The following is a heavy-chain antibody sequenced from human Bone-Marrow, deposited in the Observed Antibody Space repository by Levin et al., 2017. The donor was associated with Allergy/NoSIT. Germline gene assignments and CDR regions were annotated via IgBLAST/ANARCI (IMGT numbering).Heavy chain of an antibody. J-gene: IGHJ6*02. V-gene: IGHV1-8*01. CDR2: MNPNSGNT. CDR1: GYTFTSYD. CDR3: ARGMHCGGDCSSRYISFSLYYYYGMDV. Sequence: GGSLRLSCKASGYTFTSYDINWVRQATGQGLEWMGWMNPNSGNTGYAQKFQGRVTMTRNTSISTAYMELSSLRSEDTAVYYCARGMHCGGDCSSRYISFSLYYYYGMDVWGQGTTVTVSS. D-gene: IGHD2-21*02.